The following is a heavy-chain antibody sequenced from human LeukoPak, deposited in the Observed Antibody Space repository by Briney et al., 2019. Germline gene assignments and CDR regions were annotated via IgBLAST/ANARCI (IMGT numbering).Heavy chain of an antibody. CDR2: ISDSGGST. J-gene: IGHJ4*02. V-gene: IGHV3-23*01. CDR3: AKDRCGDYVGFSY. Sequence: PGGSPRLSCAASGFTFSSYAMSWVRQAPGKGLEWVSAISDSGGSTYYADSVKGRFTISRDNSKNTLYLQMNSLRAEDTAVYYCAKDRCGDYVGFSYWGQGTLVTVSS. D-gene: IGHD4-17*01. CDR1: GFTFSSYA.